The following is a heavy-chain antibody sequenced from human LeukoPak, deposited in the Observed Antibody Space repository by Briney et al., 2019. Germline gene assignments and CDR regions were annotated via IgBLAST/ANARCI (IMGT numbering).Heavy chain of an antibody. V-gene: IGHV3-43*02. CDR3: ARESGEFDY. CDR1: GLPIGDFA. Sequence: PGGSLRLSCVASGLPIGDFAMHWVRQAPGQGLEWVSLISGDGVSTFFTDSVKGRFSITRDNSKNSLFLEMSSLRTEDTAMYYCARESGEFDYWGQGTLVAVSS. CDR2: ISGDGVST. J-gene: IGHJ4*02.